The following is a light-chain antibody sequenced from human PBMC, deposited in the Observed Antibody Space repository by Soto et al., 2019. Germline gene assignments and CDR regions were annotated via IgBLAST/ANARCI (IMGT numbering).Light chain of an antibody. Sequence: QSALTQPASVSGPPGQSITISCTGTSSDVGIYNLVSWYQQHPGKAPKLMIYDVSKRPSGVSDRFSGSKSGNTASLTISGLQAEDDADYYCCSYATSTTLVFGGGTKLTVL. CDR3: CSYATSTTLV. J-gene: IGLJ3*02. CDR1: SSDVGIYNL. V-gene: IGLV2-23*02. CDR2: DVS.